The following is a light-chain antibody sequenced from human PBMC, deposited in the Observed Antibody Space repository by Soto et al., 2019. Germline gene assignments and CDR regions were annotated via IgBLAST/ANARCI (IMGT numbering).Light chain of an antibody. CDR1: QNIRGW. V-gene: IGKV1-5*01. J-gene: IGKJ1*01. CDR2: EAS. CDR3: QQYDSYSPT. Sequence: DIQMTQSPSTLSAFVGDRVTITCRANQNIRGWLAWYQQRPGKAPDLLIFEASRLEGGVPSRFSGSGSGTEFTLTIDSLQPDDFATYYCQQYDSYSPTFGQGTRVEFK.